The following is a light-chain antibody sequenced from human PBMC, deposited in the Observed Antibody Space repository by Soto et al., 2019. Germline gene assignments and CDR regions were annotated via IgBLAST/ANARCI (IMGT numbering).Light chain of an antibody. Sequence: DIQLTQSPSTLSASVGDRVTITCRASQSINAWLAWYQQKPGKAPNLLIYKASTLESGVPSRFSGSGSGTEFTLTVSSLQPDDFATYYCHQYHNFPRTFGQGTKVDIK. V-gene: IGKV1-5*03. J-gene: IGKJ1*01. CDR1: QSINAW. CDR2: KAS. CDR3: HQYHNFPRT.